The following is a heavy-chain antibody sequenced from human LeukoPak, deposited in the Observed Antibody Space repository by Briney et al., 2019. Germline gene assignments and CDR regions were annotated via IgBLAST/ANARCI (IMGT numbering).Heavy chain of an antibody. CDR3: ASRIVVSPTAIETWFDS. V-gene: IGHV4-39*06. CDR1: GASVSSSSYF. D-gene: IGHD2-2*01. J-gene: IGHJ5*01. CDR2: VSHSGAT. Sequence: KPSETLSLTCAVSGASVSSSSYFWGWTRQPPGEGPEWLGSVSHSGATYYNPSLKSRVTISLDTSKNQITLTVTSVTVADTALYFCASRIVVSPTAIETWFDSWGQGTLVTVSS.